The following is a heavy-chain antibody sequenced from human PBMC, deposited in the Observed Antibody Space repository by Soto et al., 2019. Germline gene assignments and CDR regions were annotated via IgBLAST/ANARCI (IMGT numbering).Heavy chain of an antibody. CDR3: ARERYDSSGYYYYGMDV. CDR1: GGSISSGGYS. V-gene: IGHV4-30-2*01. J-gene: IGHJ6*02. Sequence: QLQLQESGSGLVKPSQTLSLTCAVSGGSISSGGYSWSWIRQPPGKGLEWIGYIYHSGSTYYNPSLKSRVTISVDRSKNQFSLKLSSVTAADTAVYYCARERYDSSGYYYYGMDVWGQGTTVTVSS. D-gene: IGHD3-22*01. CDR2: IYHSGST.